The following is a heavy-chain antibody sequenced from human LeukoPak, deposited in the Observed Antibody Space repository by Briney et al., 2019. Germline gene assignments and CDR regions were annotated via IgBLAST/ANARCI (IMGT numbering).Heavy chain of an antibody. J-gene: IGHJ4*02. CDR3: AREGRNSGIVVVPAAAWGYFDY. CDR2: IYYSGST. V-gene: IGHV4-30-4*08. Sequence: SETLSLTCTVSGGSISSGDYYWSWIRQPPGKGLEWIGYIYYSGSTYYNPSLKSRVTISVDTSKNRFSLKLSSVTAADTAVYYCAREGRNSGIVVVPAAAWGYFDYWGQGTLVTVSS. CDR1: GGSISSGDYY. D-gene: IGHD2-2*01.